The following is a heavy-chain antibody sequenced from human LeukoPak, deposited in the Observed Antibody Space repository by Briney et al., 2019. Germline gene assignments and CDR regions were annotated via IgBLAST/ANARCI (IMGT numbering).Heavy chain of an antibody. J-gene: IGHJ6*03. CDR2: IYSGGST. Sequence: GGSLRLSCAASGFTVSSNYMSWVRQAPGKGLEWVSVIYSGGSTYYADSVKGRFTISRDNSKNTLYLQMNSLRAEDTAVYYCASSSITMVRGVKYYYYMDVWGKGTTVTISS. V-gene: IGHV3-66*01. CDR1: GFTVSSNY. D-gene: IGHD3-10*01. CDR3: ASSSITMVRGVKYYYYMDV.